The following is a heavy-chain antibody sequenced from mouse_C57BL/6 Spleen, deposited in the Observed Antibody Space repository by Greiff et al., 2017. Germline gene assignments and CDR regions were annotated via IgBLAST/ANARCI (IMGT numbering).Heavy chain of an antibody. CDR1: GFSLTSYG. J-gene: IGHJ2*01. D-gene: IGHD2-4*01. Sequence: QVQLQQSGPGLVKPSQSLSITCTVSGFSLTSYGVHWVRQSPGKGLEWLGVIWSGGSTDYNAAFISRLSISKDNSKSQVFFKMNSLQADDTAIYYCARMRDYDGGFGYWGQGATLTVSS. V-gene: IGHV2-2*01. CDR2: IWSGGST. CDR3: ARMRDYDGGFGY.